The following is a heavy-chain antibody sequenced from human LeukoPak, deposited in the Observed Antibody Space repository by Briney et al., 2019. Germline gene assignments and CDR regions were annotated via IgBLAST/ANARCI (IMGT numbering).Heavy chain of an antibody. CDR1: GFTFSSYA. CDR3: ARSAARSGRCFDY. D-gene: IGHD1-26*01. J-gene: IGHJ4*02. Sequence: GRSLRLSCAASGFTFSSYAMHWVRQAPGKGLEWVAVISYDGSNKYYADSVKGRFTISRDNSKNTLYLQMNSLRAEDTAVYYCARSAARSGRCFDYWGQGTLVTVSS. V-gene: IGHV3-30-3*01. CDR2: ISYDGSNK.